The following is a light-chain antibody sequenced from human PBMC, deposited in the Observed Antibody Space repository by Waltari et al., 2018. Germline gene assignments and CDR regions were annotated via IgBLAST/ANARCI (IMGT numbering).Light chain of an antibody. J-gene: IGLJ3*02. CDR3: SSYTDSRTGV. CDR2: DVD. Sequence: QSALTQPASVSGSPGPSITIDCAGTSSAIGGYNYVAWYQQHPGRVPKLLIYDVDNRPSGISDRFSGSKSGNTASLTISGLQAEDEADYFCSSYTDSRTGVFGGGTKLTVL. V-gene: IGLV2-14*03. CDR1: SSAIGGYNY.